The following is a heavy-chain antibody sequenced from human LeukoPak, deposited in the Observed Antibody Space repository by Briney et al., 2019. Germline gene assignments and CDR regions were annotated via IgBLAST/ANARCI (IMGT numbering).Heavy chain of an antibody. Sequence: GASVKVSCKASGYTFTGYYMHWVRQAPGQGLEWMGWINPNSGGTNYAQKFQGRVTMTRDTSISTAYMELSRRRSDDTAVYYCASSEYGDYSCYFDYWGQGTLVTVSS. CDR1: GYTFTGYY. CDR2: INPNSGGT. J-gene: IGHJ4*02. V-gene: IGHV1-2*02. CDR3: ASSEYGDYSCYFDY. D-gene: IGHD4-17*01.